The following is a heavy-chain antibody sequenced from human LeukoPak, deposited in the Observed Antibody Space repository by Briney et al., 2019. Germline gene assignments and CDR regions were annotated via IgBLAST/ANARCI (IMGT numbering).Heavy chain of an antibody. Sequence: PGGSLRLSCAASGFTFSSYEMNWVRQAPGKGLEWVSYISSSGSTIYYADSVKGRFTISRDNAKNSLYLQMNSLRAEDMALYYCAKDRGGYYDSSGAIDYWGQGTLVTVSS. CDR1: GFTFSSYE. CDR3: AKDRGGYYDSSGAIDY. J-gene: IGHJ4*02. CDR2: ISSSGSTI. V-gene: IGHV3-48*03. D-gene: IGHD3-22*01.